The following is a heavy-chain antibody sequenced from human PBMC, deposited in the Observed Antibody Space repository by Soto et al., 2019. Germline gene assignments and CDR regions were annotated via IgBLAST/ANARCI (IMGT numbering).Heavy chain of an antibody. Sequence: GGSLRLSCAASGFTFSSYGMHWVRQAPGKGLEWVAVIWYDGSNKYYADSVKGRFTISRDNSKNTLYLQMNSLRAEDTAVYYCARGYCSSTSCYHPLSPDYYYMDVWGKGTTVTVSS. CDR3: ARGYCSSTSCYHPLSPDYYYMDV. CDR1: GFTFSSYG. D-gene: IGHD2-2*01. CDR2: IWYDGSNK. J-gene: IGHJ6*03. V-gene: IGHV3-33*01.